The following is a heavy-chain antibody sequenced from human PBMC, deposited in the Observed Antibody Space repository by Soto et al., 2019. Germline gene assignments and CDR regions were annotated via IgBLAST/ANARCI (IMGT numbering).Heavy chain of an antibody. V-gene: IGHV1-18*01. J-gene: IGHJ6*02. CDR2: ISGRNGNS. CDR1: GYIFENYA. Sequence: QVQLVQSGTEVKKPGASVRVSCKTSGYIFENYAINWVRQAPGQGLEWVGWISGRNGNSNFAQSVRGRITMSTDTSTGTAFMALRNLISDDTAVYYCARGYDSSGYYYPFGDGMDVWGQGTTVTVSS. CDR3: ARGYDSSGYYYPFGDGMDV. D-gene: IGHD3-22*01.